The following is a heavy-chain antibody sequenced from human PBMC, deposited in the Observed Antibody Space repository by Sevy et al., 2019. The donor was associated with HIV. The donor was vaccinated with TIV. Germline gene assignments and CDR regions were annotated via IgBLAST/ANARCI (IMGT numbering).Heavy chain of an antibody. D-gene: IGHD6-13*01. Sequence: GGSLRISCAASGFTFRSYSMNWVRQAPGRGLEWVSSITSSSSFIFYADSVKGRFTISRDNAKNSLFLQMNSLRAEDTAVYYCARDRYSSSPDAFDIWGQGTMVTVSS. CDR2: ITSSSSFI. V-gene: IGHV3-21*01. CDR3: ARDRYSSSPDAFDI. CDR1: GFTFRSYS. J-gene: IGHJ3*02.